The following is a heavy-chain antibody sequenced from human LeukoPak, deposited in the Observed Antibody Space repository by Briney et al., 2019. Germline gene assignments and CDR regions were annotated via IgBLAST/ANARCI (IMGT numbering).Heavy chain of an antibody. V-gene: IGHV1-2*02. J-gene: IGHJ4*02. CDR3: ARDSSRRPQKYDIATSFSTEN. Sequence: ASVKVSCTTSGYTFTDYYIHWVRQAPGQGLESMGWINPKIGGTNYAPRFQGRVSMTSDTSITTAYMQLRRVTSDDTAVYYCARDSSRRPQKYDIATSFSTENWGQGTLVAVSS. CDR2: INPKIGGT. CDR1: GYTFTDYY. D-gene: IGHD3-9*01.